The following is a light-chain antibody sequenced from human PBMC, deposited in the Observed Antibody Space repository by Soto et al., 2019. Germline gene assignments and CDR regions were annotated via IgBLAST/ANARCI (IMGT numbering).Light chain of an antibody. Sequence: DTQMTQSPSTLSASVGDRVTITCRASQSISSWLAWYQQKPGKAPKLLIYDASSLESGVPSRFSGSGSGTEFNLTTSSLQPDDFATYYCQQYNSYSVTFGQGTKVEIK. J-gene: IGKJ1*01. CDR3: QQYNSYSVT. V-gene: IGKV1-5*01. CDR1: QSISSW. CDR2: DAS.